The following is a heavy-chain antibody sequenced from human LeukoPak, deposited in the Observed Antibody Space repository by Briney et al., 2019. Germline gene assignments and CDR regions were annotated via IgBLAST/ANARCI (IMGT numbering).Heavy chain of an antibody. J-gene: IGHJ6*03. V-gene: IGHV3-20*04. CDR1: GFSFDDYG. Sequence: GGSLRLSCAASGFSFDDYGMNWVRQAPGKGLEWVSGINWIGGSTGYADSVKGRFTISRDNSKNTLYLQMNSLRAEDTAVYYCARAENWNYYYYYMDVWGKGTTVTVSS. CDR3: ARAENWNYYYYYMDV. CDR2: INWIGGST. D-gene: IGHD1-1*01.